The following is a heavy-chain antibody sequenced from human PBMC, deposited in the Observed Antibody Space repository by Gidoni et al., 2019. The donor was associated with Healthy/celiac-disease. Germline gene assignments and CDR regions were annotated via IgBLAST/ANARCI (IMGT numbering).Heavy chain of an antibody. V-gene: IGHV4-34*01. CDR3: ARAPLAVAESDV. J-gene: IGHJ6*04. D-gene: IGHD6-19*01. CDR2: INHSGST. CDR1: GGSFSGYY. Sequence: QVQLQQWGAGLLKPSETLSLTCAVYGGSFSGYYWSWIRQPPVKGLEWIGEINHSGSTNYNPSLKSRVTISVDTSKNQFSLKLSSVTAADTAVYYCARAPLAVAESDVWGKGTTVTVSS.